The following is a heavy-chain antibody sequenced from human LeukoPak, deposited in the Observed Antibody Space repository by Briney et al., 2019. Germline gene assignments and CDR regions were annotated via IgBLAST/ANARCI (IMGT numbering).Heavy chain of an antibody. Sequence: GGSLRLSCTASGFTFSSYWMSWVRQAPGKGLEWVANIKEDGSEKYYVDSVKGRFTISRDNAKNSLYLQMNSLRAEDTALYYCAKDPDYGGNGLFDYWGQGTLVTVSS. CDR1: GFTFSSYW. CDR2: IKEDGSEK. V-gene: IGHV3-7*03. CDR3: AKDPDYGGNGLFDY. J-gene: IGHJ4*02. D-gene: IGHD4-23*01.